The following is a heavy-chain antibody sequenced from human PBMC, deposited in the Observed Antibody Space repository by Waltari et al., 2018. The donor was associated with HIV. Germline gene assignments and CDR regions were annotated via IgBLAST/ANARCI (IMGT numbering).Heavy chain of an antibody. D-gene: IGHD3-16*01. V-gene: IGHV3-15*01. CDR3: ATVGGGTRDF. CDR1: GFTVTDAW. Sequence: EVQLVESGGGLVKPGGSLRLSCTTSGFTVTDAWMSWVRQAPGEGLEWVGRIKSQEDGGTTDYAAPVKGRFTISGDDSKNTVFLQMNSLKPEDTAVYYCATVGGGTRDFWGQGTLVIVSS. J-gene: IGHJ4*02. CDR2: IKSQEDGGTT.